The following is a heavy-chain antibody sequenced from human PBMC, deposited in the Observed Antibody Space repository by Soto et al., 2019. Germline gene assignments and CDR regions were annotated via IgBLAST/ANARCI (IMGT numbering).Heavy chain of an antibody. D-gene: IGHD2-2*03. CDR2: IFSNDEK. CDR1: GFSLSNARMG. CDR3: ARIAFGGYCSSTSCYSPYYYYYGMDF. Sequence: QVTLKESGPVLVKPTETLTLTCTVSGFSLSNARMGVSWIRQPPGKALEWLAHIFSNDEKSYSTSLKSRLTISKDTSKSQVVLTMTNMDPVDTATYYCARIAFGGYCSSTSCYSPYYYYYGMDFWGQGTTVTVSS. J-gene: IGHJ6*02. V-gene: IGHV2-26*01.